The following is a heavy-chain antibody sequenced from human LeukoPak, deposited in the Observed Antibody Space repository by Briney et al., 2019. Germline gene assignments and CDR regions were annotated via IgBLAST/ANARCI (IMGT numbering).Heavy chain of an antibody. D-gene: IGHD6-13*01. J-gene: IGHJ5*02. CDR2: IYWNDDK. CDR3: GHSNTWYLNWFDP. CDR1: GFSFSNAGVS. V-gene: IGHV2-5*01. Sequence: SGPTLVKPPQTLTLTCSFSGFSFSNAGVSVGWIRQSPVKALEWLPLIYWNDDKRYSPSLKSRLTITKDTSKDEVVLTMTNMDPVETATYYCGHSNTWYLNWFDPWGQGTLVIVSS.